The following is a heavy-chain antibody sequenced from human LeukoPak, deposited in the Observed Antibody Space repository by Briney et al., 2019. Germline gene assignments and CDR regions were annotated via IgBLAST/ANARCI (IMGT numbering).Heavy chain of an antibody. V-gene: IGHV3-23*01. D-gene: IGHD4-23*01. J-gene: IGHJ4*02. CDR2: VSGSGGNI. CDR1: GFTFSSYT. CDR3: ARGRPHGNDY. Sequence: GGSLRLSSAASGFTFSSYTMSWVRQAPGKGLEWVSGVSGSGGNIHYADSVKGRFTISRDNSKNTLYLQMNSLRVEDTAVYYCARGRPHGNDYWGQGTLVTVSS.